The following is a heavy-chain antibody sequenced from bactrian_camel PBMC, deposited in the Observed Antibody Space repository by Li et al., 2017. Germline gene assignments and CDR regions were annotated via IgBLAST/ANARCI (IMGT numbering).Heavy chain of an antibody. D-gene: IGHD1*01. Sequence: DVQLVESGGGLVQPGGSLRLSCAASGFTFSTYALTWVRQAPGKGLEWVSHINSGGGTTYYADPVKGRFTISQDNAKNTVYLLMNSLKPEDTAVYYCVKPNPDARGGFDHWGQGTQVTVS. J-gene: IGHJ4*01. CDR1: GFTFSTYA. CDR3: VKPNPDARGGFDH. V-gene: IGHV3S40*01. CDR2: INSGGGTT.